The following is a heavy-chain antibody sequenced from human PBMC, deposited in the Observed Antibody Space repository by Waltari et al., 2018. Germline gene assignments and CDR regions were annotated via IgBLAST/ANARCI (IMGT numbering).Heavy chain of an antibody. Sequence: EVQLVESGGGLVKPGGSLRLSCAASGFTFSSYSMHWVRQAPGKGLEWVSSISSSSSYIYYADSVKGRFTISRDNAKNSLYLQMNSLRAEDTAVYYCARIYTHTLRDNDYWGQGTLVTVSS. CDR3: ARIYTHTLRDNDY. J-gene: IGHJ4*02. V-gene: IGHV3-21*01. D-gene: IGHD2-2*02. CDR2: ISSSSSYI. CDR1: GFTFSSYS.